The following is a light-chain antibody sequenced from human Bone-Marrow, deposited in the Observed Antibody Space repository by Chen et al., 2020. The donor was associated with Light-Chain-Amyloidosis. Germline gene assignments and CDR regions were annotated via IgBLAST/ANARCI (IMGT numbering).Light chain of an antibody. CDR1: NIGSTS. CDR3: QVWDRSSDRPV. Sequence: SYVLTQPSSVSVAPGQTATIACGGNNIGSTSVHWYQQKPGQAPLLVVYDDSDRPSGIPERLSGSNSGNTAPLTISRVEAGDEADYYCQVWDRSSDRPVFGGGTKLTVL. CDR2: DDS. J-gene: IGLJ3*02. V-gene: IGLV3-21*02.